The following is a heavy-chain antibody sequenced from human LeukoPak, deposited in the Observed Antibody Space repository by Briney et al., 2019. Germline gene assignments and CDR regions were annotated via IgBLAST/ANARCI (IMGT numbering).Heavy chain of an antibody. CDR3: ARREMATITGYYYYYMDV. CDR2: ISSSSRTI. V-gene: IGHV3-48*04. CDR1: GFTFSSYS. D-gene: IGHD5-24*01. J-gene: IGHJ6*03. Sequence: GGSLRLSCAASGFTFSSYSMNWVRQAPGKGLEWVSYISSSSRTIYYADSVKGRFTISRDNAKNSLYLQMNSLRAEDTAVYYCARREMATITGYYYYYMDVWGKGTTVTVSS.